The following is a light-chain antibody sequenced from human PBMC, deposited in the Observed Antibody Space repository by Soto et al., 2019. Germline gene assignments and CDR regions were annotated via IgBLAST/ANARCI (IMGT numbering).Light chain of an antibody. Sequence: LTQSPGILSLSPGEKATLSCTASQTVDTYMAWYQQRPGQPPRLLIHDTSHRASGVPARFRGSGSGTDFTLTITSLEPEDFAVYFCQQRRNWVSFGPGTRL. CDR2: DTS. V-gene: IGKV3-11*01. CDR1: QTVDTY. CDR3: QQRRNWVS. J-gene: IGKJ3*01.